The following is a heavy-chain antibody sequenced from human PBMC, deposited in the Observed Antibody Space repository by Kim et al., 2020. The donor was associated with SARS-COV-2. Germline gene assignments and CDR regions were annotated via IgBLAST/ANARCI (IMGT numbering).Heavy chain of an antibody. CDR1: GFTFSSYG. D-gene: IGHD6-13*01. CDR3: AKDQGSSSWGGGWFDP. V-gene: IGHV3-33*06. J-gene: IGHJ5*02. Sequence: GGSLRLFCAASGFTFSSYGMHWVRQAPGKGLEWVAVIWYDGSNKYYADSVKGRFTISRDNSKNTLYLQMNSLRAEDTAVYYCAKDQGSSSWGGGWFDPWGQRTLVTVSS. CDR2: IWYDGSNK.